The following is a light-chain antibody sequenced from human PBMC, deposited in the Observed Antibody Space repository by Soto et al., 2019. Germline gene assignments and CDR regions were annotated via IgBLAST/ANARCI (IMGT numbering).Light chain of an antibody. J-gene: IGKJ1*01. CDR2: KAS. CDR3: QQYNSFIWT. Sequence: DIQMTQSPSTLSASVGDRVTIVCRASQSISSWLAWYQQKPGKAPKLLISKASNLDSGVPSRFSGSGSGTEFNLTISSLQPEDFATYHCQQYNSFIWTFGRGTKVDIK. V-gene: IGKV1-5*03. CDR1: QSISSW.